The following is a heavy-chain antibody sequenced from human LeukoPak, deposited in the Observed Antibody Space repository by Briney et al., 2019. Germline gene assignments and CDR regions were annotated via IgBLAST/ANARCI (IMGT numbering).Heavy chain of an antibody. V-gene: IGHV1-3*01. D-gene: IGHD4-23*01. CDR2: INAGNGNT. J-gene: IGHJ4*02. CDR1: GYTFTSYA. CDR3: ARVRDLRWYGFDY. Sequence: ASVKVSCEASGYTFTSYAMHWVRRAPGQRLEWMGWINAGNGNTKYSQKFQGRVTITRDTSASTACMELSSLRSEDTAVYYCARVRDLRWYGFDYWGQGTLVTVSS.